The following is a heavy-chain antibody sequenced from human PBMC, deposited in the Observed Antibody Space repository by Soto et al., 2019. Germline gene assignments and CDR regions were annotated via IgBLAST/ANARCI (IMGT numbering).Heavy chain of an antibody. CDR1: GYTFTSYG. D-gene: IGHD1-1*01. CDR2: ISAYNGNT. Sequence: ASVKVSCKASGYTFTSYGISWVRQAPGQGLEWMGWISAYNGNTNYAQKLQGRGTMTTDKYTSTAYMELRSLRSDDTAVYYCASDSARPRAYVELGDYWGQGTLVTVSS. J-gene: IGHJ4*02. V-gene: IGHV1-18*01. CDR3: ASDSARPRAYVELGDY.